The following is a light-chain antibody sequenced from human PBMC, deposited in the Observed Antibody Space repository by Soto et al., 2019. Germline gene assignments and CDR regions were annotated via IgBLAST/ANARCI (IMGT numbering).Light chain of an antibody. CDR3: QQYNSYSGT. Sequence: DIQMTQSPATLSASVGDSVTITCRASQSISSWLAWYQQKPGKAPKLLIYDASSLESGVPSRFSGSGSVTEFTLTISSLQPDDFATYYCQQYNSYSGTFGQGTKVDIK. CDR2: DAS. J-gene: IGKJ1*01. CDR1: QSISSW. V-gene: IGKV1-5*01.